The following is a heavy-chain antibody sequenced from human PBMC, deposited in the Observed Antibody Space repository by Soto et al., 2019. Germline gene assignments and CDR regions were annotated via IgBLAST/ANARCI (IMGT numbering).Heavy chain of an antibody. J-gene: IGHJ6*03. D-gene: IGHD2-15*01. CDR2: IYSGGNT. CDR1: GDSFNSGTNY. CDR3: ARLGMRRRGGSMLGYMDV. V-gene: IGHV4-39*02. Sequence: PSETLSLTCTVFGDSFNSGTNYWGWIRQPPGKGLEWIGSIYSGGNTYYNASLKSRVTMFVDTSKNHLSLKLSSVTAADTAVYYCARLGMRRRGGSMLGYMDVWGKGTTVTVSS.